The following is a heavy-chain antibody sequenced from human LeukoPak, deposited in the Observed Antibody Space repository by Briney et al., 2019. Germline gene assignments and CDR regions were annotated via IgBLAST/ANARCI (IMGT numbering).Heavy chain of an antibody. J-gene: IGHJ4*02. D-gene: IGHD5-18*01. Sequence: GSLRLSCAASGFSVSSDYMTWVRRAPGKGLEWVSVIYSGGSTYYADSVKGRFTISRDNSKNTLYLQMNNLRVEDTPVYYCARYHTALNYWGQGTLVTASS. CDR2: IYSGGST. CDR3: ARYHTALNY. CDR1: GFSVSSDY. V-gene: IGHV3-53*01.